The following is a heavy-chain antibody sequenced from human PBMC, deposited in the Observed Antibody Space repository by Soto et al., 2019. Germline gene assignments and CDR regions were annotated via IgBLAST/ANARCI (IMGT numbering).Heavy chain of an antibody. CDR3: AKAPPGYNWNSHYYYGMDV. Sequence: PGGSLRLSCAASGFTFSSYAMSWVRQAPGKGLEWVSAISGSGGSTYYADSVKGRFTISRDNSKNTLYLQMNSLRAEDTAVYYCAKAPPGYNWNSHYYYGMDVWGQGTTVTVSS. J-gene: IGHJ6*02. D-gene: IGHD1-7*01. V-gene: IGHV3-23*01. CDR2: ISGSGGST. CDR1: GFTFSSYA.